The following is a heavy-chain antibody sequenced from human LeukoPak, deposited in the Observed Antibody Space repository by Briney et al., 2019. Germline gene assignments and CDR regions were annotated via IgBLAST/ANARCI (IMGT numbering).Heavy chain of an antibody. CDR1: GYTFTSYY. V-gene: IGHV1-46*01. D-gene: IGHD6-19*01. CDR3: ARENSSGFAGDYFDY. J-gene: IGHJ4*02. Sequence: ASVKVSCKASGYTFTSYYMHWVRQAPGQGLEWMGIINPSGGSTSYAQKFQGRVTMTRDTSTSTVYTELSSLRSEDTAVYYCARENSSGFAGDYFDYWGQGTLVTVSS. CDR2: INPSGGST.